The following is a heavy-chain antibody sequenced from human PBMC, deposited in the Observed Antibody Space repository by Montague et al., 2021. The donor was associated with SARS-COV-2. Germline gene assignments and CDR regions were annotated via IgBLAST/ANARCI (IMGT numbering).Heavy chain of an antibody. D-gene: IGHD4-17*01. CDR2: TNYRSKRTS. CDR3: VRDTGSAQAGFDA. V-gene: IGHV6-1*01. J-gene: IGHJ4*02. CDR1: GDSVWSNTAA. Sequence: CAISGDSVWSNTAAWNWIRQSPSGGLEWLGRTNYRSKRTSDYATSVEGRISIDPDTSKNQFFLHLRSVTPEDTGVYYCVRDTGSAQAGFDAWGQGTLVTVPS.